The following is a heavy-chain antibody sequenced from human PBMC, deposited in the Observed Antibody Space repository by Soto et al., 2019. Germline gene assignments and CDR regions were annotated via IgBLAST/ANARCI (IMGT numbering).Heavy chain of an antibody. CDR2: IRYDGSDK. V-gene: IGHV3-30*18. D-gene: IGHD2-21*02. CDR1: GFTFSSYG. J-gene: IGHJ4*02. CDR3: AKDRCDFQHAPYYFDN. Sequence: ESGGGVVQPGRSLRLSCAASGFTFSSYGMHWVRQAPGKGLEWVAVIRYDGSDKYYADSVKGRFTISRDNSKNTLYLQMNGLRAEDTAVYHCAKDRCDFQHAPYYFDNWGQGTLVTVSS.